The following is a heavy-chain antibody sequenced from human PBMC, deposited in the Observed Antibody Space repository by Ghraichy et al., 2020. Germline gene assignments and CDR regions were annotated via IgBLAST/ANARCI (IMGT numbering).Heavy chain of an antibody. J-gene: IGHJ5*02. V-gene: IGHV3-23*01. CDR1: GFTFGDFA. CDR3: ARYSGWTASSYFFKS. CDR2: IARSGSA. D-gene: IGHD6-13*01. Sequence: GGSLRLSCAMSGFTFGDFAVGWVRQAPGKGLEWVSSIARSGSADYTASVKGRFTISRDNSKNILYLHMSSLRAADTATYYCARYSGWTASSYFFKSWGQGTLVTVSS.